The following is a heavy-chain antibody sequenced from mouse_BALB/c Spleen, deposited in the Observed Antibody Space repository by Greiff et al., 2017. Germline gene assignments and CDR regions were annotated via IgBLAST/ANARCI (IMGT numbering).Heavy chain of an antibody. CDR1: GFTFSDYY. Sequence: EVKLVESGGGLVKPGGSLKLSCAASGFTFSDYYMYWVRPTPEKRLEWVATISDGGSYTYYPDSVKGRFTISRDNAKNNLYLQMSSLKSEDTAMYYCARGKAWFAYWGQGTLVTVSA. V-gene: IGHV5-4*02. CDR3: ARGKAWFAY. J-gene: IGHJ3*01. CDR2: ISDGGSYT.